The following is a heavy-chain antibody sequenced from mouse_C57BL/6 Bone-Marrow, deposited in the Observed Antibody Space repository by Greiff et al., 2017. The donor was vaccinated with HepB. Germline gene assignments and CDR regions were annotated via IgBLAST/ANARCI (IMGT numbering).Heavy chain of an antibody. V-gene: IGHV1-82*01. CDR1: GYAFSSSW. Sequence: QVQLQQSGPELVKPGASVKISCKASGYAFSSSWMNWVKQRPGKGLEWIGRIYPGDGDTNYNGNFKGKATLTADKSSSTAYMQLSSLTSEDSAVYFCARWTTTVVAPHFDVWGTGTTVTVSS. CDR2: IYPGDGDT. CDR3: ARWTTTVVAPHFDV. J-gene: IGHJ1*03. D-gene: IGHD1-1*01.